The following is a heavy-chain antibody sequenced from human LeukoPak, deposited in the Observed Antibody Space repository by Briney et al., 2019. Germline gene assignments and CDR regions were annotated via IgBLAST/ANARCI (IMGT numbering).Heavy chain of an antibody. J-gene: IGHJ6*02. V-gene: IGHV3-30*18. D-gene: IGHD6-19*01. Sequence: PGGSLRLSCAASGFTFSSYGMHWVRQAPGKGLEWVAVISYDGSNKYYADSVKGRFTISRDNSKNTLYLQMNSLRAEDTAVYYCAKDHLAVALPYYYGMDVWGQGTTVTVSS. CDR3: AKDHLAVALPYYYGMDV. CDR1: GFTFSSYG. CDR2: ISYDGSNK.